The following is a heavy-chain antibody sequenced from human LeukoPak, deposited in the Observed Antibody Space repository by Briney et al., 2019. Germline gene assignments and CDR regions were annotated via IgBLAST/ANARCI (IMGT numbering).Heavy chain of an antibody. D-gene: IGHD2-21*02. J-gene: IGHJ4*02. CDR2: ISSSSSYI. Sequence: PGGSLRLSCAASGFTFSSYSMNWVRQAPGKGLEWVSSISSSSSYIYYADSVKGRFTISRDNAKNSLYLQMNSLRAEDTAVYYCAKDLVYCGGDCETDYWGQGTLATVSS. CDR3: AKDLVYCGGDCETDY. V-gene: IGHV3-21*01. CDR1: GFTFSSYS.